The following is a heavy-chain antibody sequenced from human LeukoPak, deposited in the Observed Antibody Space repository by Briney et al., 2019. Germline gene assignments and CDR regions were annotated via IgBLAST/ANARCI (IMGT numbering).Heavy chain of an antibody. V-gene: IGHV4-61*02. D-gene: IGHD5-12*01. J-gene: IGHJ6*03. CDR2: IYTSGST. CDR3: ARDGGYDFVYYYYYMDV. Sequence: SETLSLTCTVSGGSISSGSYYWSWIRQPAGKGLEWIGRIYTSGSTNYNPSLKSRVTISVDTSKNQFSLKLSSVTAADTAVYYCARDGGYDFVYYYYYMDVWGKGTTVTISS. CDR1: GGSISSGSYY.